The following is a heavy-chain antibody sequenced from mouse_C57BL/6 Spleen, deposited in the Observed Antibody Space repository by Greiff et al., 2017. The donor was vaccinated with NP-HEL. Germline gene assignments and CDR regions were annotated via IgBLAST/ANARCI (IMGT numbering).Heavy chain of an antibody. Sequence: VQRVESGPGLVQPSQSLSITCTVSGFSLTSYGVHWVRQSPGKGLEWLGVIWSGGSTDYNAAFISRLSISKDNSKSQVFFKMNSLQADDTAIYYCARRGYGTFYAMDYWGQGTSVTVSS. J-gene: IGHJ4*01. CDR1: GFSLTSYG. CDR2: IWSGGST. V-gene: IGHV2-2*01. CDR3: ARRGYGTFYAMDY. D-gene: IGHD1-1*01.